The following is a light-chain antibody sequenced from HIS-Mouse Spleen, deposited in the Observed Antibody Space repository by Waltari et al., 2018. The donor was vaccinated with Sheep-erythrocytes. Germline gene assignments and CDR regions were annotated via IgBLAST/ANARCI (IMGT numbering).Light chain of an antibody. Sequence: SYELTQPPSVSVSPGQTASITCSGDKLGDKYACWYQQKPGQSPVLVIYQDSKRPSGLPGRFAGSNAGNTATLTISGTQAMDEADYYCQAWDSSKGVFGTGTKVTVL. V-gene: IGLV3-1*01. CDR2: QDS. CDR3: QAWDSSKGV. CDR1: KLGDKY. J-gene: IGLJ1*01.